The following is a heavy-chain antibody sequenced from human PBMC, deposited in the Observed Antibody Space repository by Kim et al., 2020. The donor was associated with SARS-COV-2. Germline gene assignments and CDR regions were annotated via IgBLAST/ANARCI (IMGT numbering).Heavy chain of an antibody. J-gene: IGHJ4*02. CDR2: IKTKANSYAT. CDR1: GFTFSGSA. D-gene: IGHD3-22*01. CDR3: TSRNSSGDY. Sequence: GGSLRLSCAASGFTFSGSAMHWVRQASGKGLEWVGRIKTKANSYATAYAASVTGRFTISRDDSKNTAYLQMNSLKTEDTAVYYCTSRNSSGDYWGQGTLVTVSS. V-gene: IGHV3-73*01.